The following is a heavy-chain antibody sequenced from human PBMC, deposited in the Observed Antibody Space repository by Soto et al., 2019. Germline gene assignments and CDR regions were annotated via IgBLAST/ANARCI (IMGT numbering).Heavy chain of an antibody. Sequence: QLQMQESGPGLVKPSETLSLTCTVSGGSISSSSYYWGWIRQPPGKGLEWIGSIYYSGSTYYNPALKSRVTISVDTSKNQFSLKLSSVTAADTAVYYCARGRNWFDPWGQGTLVTVSS. CDR2: IYYSGST. J-gene: IGHJ5*02. CDR3: ARGRNWFDP. CDR1: GGSISSSSYY. V-gene: IGHV4-39*01.